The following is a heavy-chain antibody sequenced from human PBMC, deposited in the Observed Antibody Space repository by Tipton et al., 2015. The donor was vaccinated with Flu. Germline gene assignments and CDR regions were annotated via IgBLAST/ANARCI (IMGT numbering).Heavy chain of an antibody. J-gene: IGHJ4*02. CDR3: VPWFATAAGSPLFDY. Sequence: QLVQSGAEVKKPGASVKVSCKASGYTFTGYYMHWVRQAPGQGLEWMGWINPNSGGTNYAQKFQGRVTMTRDTSISTAYMELSRLRSDDPAVYYCVPWFATAAGSPLFDYWGQGTLVTVSS. D-gene: IGHD6-13*01. CDR1: GYTFTGYY. CDR2: INPNSGGT. V-gene: IGHV1-2*02.